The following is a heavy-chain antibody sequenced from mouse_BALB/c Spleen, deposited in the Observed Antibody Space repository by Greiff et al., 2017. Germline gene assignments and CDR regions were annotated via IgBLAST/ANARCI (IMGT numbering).Heavy chain of an antibody. CDR3: ARWDRRAY. V-gene: IGHV1-9*01. D-gene: IGHD2-14*01. Sequence: VKLMESGAELMKPGASVTISCKATGYTFSSYWTEWVKQRPGHGLEWIGEILPGSGSTNYNEKFKGKATFSADTSSSTVYMQLSSLTSEDSAVYYCARWDRRAYWGQGTLVTV. J-gene: IGHJ3*01. CDR1: GYTFSSYW. CDR2: ILPGSGST.